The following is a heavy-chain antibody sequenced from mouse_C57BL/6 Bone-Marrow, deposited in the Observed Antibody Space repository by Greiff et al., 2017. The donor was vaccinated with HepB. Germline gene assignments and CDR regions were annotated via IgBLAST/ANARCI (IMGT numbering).Heavy chain of an antibody. V-gene: IGHV5-6*02. CDR3: ARRKGLWYFDV. J-gene: IGHJ1*03. CDR2: ISSGGSYT. CDR1: GFTFSSYG. Sequence: DVMLVESGGDLVKPGGSLKLSCAASGFTFSSYGMSWVRQTPDKRLEWVATISSGGSYTYYPDSVKGRFTISRDNAKNTLYLQMRSLKSEDTAMYYCARRKGLWYFDVWGTGTTVTVSS. D-gene: IGHD3-1*01.